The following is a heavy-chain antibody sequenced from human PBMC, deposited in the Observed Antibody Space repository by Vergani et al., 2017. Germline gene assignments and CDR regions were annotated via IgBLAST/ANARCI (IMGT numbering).Heavy chain of an antibody. D-gene: IGHD3-3*01. J-gene: IGHJ6*02. CDR2: ISSSGSTI. CDR1: GFTFSSYE. CDR3: ARTPTIFGVVMSNGMDV. Sequence: EVQLVESGGGLVQPGGSLRLSCAASGFTFSSYEMNWVRQAPGKGLGWVSYISSSGSTIYYADSVKGRFTISRDNAKNSLYLQMNSLRAEDTAVYYCARTPTIFGVVMSNGMDVWGQGTTVTVSS. V-gene: IGHV3-48*03.